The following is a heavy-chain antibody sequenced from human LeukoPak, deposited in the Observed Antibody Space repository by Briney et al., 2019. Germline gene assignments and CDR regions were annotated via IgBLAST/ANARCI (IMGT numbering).Heavy chain of an antibody. Sequence: GGSLRLSCAASGFTFSSYEMNWVRQAPGKGLEWVSSIRGDSTETRHAGSLMGRFTISRDNAKKSLYLQMNSLRVEDTAVYYCARGHFGVVLDYWGQGTLVTVSS. CDR1: GFTFSSYE. D-gene: IGHD3-3*01. CDR3: ARGHFGVVLDY. J-gene: IGHJ4*02. CDR2: IRGDSTET. V-gene: IGHV3-21*01.